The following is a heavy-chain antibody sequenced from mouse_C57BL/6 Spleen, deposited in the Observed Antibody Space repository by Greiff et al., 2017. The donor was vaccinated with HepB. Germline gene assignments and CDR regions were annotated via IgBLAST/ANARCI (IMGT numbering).Heavy chain of an antibody. V-gene: IGHV1-42*01. CDR1: GYSFTGYY. D-gene: IGHD1-1*01. CDR3: ARTTGSSSAWFAY. CDR2: INPSTGGT. Sequence: VQLQQSGPELVKPGASVKISCKASGYSFTGYYMNWVKQSPEKSLEWIGEINPSTGGTTYNQKFKAKATLTVDKSSSTAYMQLKSLTSEDSAVYYCARTTGSSSAWFAYWGQGTLVTVSA. J-gene: IGHJ3*01.